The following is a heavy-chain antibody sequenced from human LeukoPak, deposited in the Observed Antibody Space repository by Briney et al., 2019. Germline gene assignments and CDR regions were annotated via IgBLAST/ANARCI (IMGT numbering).Heavy chain of an antibody. J-gene: IGHJ6*02. Sequence: AGGSLRLSCAASGFTYSSYEMNWVRQAPGKGLEWVSYISGSGDNLYYADSVKGRFTISRDNCKNSLYLQMNSLRTEDTALYYCAKDISPIVVVPAAPSTHYGMDVWGQGTTVTVSS. CDR1: GFTYSSYE. D-gene: IGHD2-2*01. CDR2: ISGSGDNL. V-gene: IGHV3-48*03. CDR3: AKDISPIVVVPAAPSTHYGMDV.